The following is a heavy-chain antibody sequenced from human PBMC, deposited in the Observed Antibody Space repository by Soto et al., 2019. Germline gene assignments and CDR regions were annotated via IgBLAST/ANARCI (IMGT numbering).Heavy chain of an antibody. Sequence: GGSLRLSCAASGFTFSSYGMHWVRQAPGKGLEWVAVISYDGSNKYYADSVKGRFTISRDNSKNTLYLQMNSLRAEDTAVYYCAKDKGRWYYDLWSGYYSGRYYYYGMEVWGQGATVTVSS. J-gene: IGHJ6*01. CDR3: AKDKGRWYYDLWSGYYSGRYYYYGMEV. V-gene: IGHV3-30*18. CDR2: ISYDGSNK. CDR1: GFTFSSYG. D-gene: IGHD3-3*01.